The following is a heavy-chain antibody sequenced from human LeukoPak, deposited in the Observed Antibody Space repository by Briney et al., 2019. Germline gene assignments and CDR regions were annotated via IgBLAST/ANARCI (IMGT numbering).Heavy chain of an antibody. D-gene: IGHD3-3*01. J-gene: IGHJ6*03. V-gene: IGHV1-69*13. CDR3: ARHPPIFGVVTQTWGHMDV. CDR2: IIPIFGTA. Sequence: SVKVSCKASGGTFSSYAISWVRQAPGQGLEWMGGIIPIFGTANYAQKFQGRVTITADESTSTAYMELSSLRSEDTAVYYCARHPPIFGVVTQTWGHMDVWGKGTTVTVSS. CDR1: GGTFSSYA.